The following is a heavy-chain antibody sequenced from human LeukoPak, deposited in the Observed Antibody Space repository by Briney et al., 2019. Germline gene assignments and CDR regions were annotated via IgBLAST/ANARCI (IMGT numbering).Heavy chain of an antibody. J-gene: IGHJ1*01. V-gene: IGHV1-2*02. Sequence: VASVKVSCKAAGYTFTGYYMHWVRQPPGQGVEWMGWINPNSGGTNYAQKFQGRVTMTRDTSITTAYMELSRLRSDDTAVYYCARGDYGGWAEYFLHWGQGTLVTVSS. CDR2: INPNSGGT. CDR3: ARGDYGGWAEYFLH. D-gene: IGHD4-23*01. CDR1: GYTFTGYY.